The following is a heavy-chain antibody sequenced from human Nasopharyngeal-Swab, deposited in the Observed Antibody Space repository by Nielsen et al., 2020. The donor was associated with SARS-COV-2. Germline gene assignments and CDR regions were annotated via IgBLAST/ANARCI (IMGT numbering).Heavy chain of an antibody. J-gene: IGHJ6*02. CDR3: ARDYYGMDV. V-gene: IGHV4-59*01. CDR2: IYYSGST. Sequence: WIRQPPGKGLEWIGYIYYSGSTNYNPSLKSRVTISVDTSKNQFSLKLSSVTAADTAVYYCARDYYGMDVWGQRTTVTVSS.